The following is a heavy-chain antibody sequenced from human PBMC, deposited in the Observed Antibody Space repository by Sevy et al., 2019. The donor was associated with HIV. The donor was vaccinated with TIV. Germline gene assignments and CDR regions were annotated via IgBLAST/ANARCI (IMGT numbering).Heavy chain of an antibody. D-gene: IGHD4-17*01. Sequence: GGFLRLSCAASGFTFSSYAMSWVRQAPGKGLEWVSAISGSGGSTYYADSVKGRFTISRDNSKNTLYLQMNSLRAEDTAVYYCAKGRGMTTVVTGGEAFDIWGQGTMVTVSS. CDR2: ISGSGGST. V-gene: IGHV3-23*01. CDR3: AKGRGMTTVVTGGEAFDI. J-gene: IGHJ3*02. CDR1: GFTFSSYA.